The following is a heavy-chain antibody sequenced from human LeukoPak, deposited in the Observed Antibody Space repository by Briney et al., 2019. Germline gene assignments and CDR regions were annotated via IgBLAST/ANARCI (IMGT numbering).Heavy chain of an antibody. Sequence: PGESLKISCKGSGYSFTSYWISWVRQMPGKGLEWMGRIDPSDSYTNYSPSFQGHVTISADKSISTAYLQWGSLKASDTAMYYCARYFWGSTSRLPDYWGQGTLVTVSS. CDR1: GYSFTSYW. CDR2: IDPSDSYT. D-gene: IGHD2-2*01. CDR3: ARYFWGSTSRLPDY. J-gene: IGHJ4*02. V-gene: IGHV5-10-1*01.